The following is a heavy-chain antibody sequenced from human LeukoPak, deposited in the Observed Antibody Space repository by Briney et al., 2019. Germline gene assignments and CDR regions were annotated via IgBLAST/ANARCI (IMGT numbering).Heavy chain of an antibody. CDR3: AKDTSEFSSRCPDY. V-gene: IGHV3-23*01. Sequence: GGSLRLSCAASVFTFSSYAMSWVRQAPGKGLEGVSVISGSGGSTYYADSVTGRFTISRDDSKNILYLHMNSLRAEDTAVYYCAKDTSEFSSRCPDYRGQGTLVTVSS. D-gene: IGHD2-2*01. CDR1: VFTFSSYA. J-gene: IGHJ4*02. CDR2: ISGSGGST.